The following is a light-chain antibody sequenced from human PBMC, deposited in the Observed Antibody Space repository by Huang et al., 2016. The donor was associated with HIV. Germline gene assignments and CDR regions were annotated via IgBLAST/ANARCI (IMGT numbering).Light chain of an antibody. V-gene: IGKV3-15*01. CDR1: QTIGSN. J-gene: IGKJ4*01. CDR2: GAS. Sequence: EIVMTQSPATLPVSPGERATLSCIASQTIGSNLAWYQQKPGQAPRLLIYGASTRATGIPERFRGTGSGTDFTLTITSLQSEDCAVYFCQQSNSWTPKEVTFGGGTKVEF. CDR3: QQSNSWTPKEVT.